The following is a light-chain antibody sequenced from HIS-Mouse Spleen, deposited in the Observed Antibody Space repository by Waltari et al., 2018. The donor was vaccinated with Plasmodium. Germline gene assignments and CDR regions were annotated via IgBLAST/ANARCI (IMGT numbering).Light chain of an antibody. V-gene: IGKV3-15*01. CDR2: GAS. CDR1: QSVSRN. J-gene: IGKJ3*01. CDR3: QQYNNWSFT. Sequence: EIVMTQSPATLSVSPGERATLSCRASQSVSRNLAWYQQKPGHAPMHLTYGASPRATGIPARFIGSGSGTEFTLTISSLQSEDFAVYYCQQYNNWSFTFGPGTKVDIK.